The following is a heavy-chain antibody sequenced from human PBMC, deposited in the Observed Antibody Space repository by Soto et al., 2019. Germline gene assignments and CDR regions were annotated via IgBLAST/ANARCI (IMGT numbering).Heavy chain of an antibody. Sequence: QVQLQQWGAGLLKPSETLSLTCAVYGGSFTGYYWSWLRQPPGKGPEWIGEINHSGSTKYNPSLENRVTISVDTSENQFSLRLNSVSAADTAVYYCARTGGMDLWSQGATVTVSS. CDR3: ARTGGMDL. V-gene: IGHV4-34*01. CDR1: GGSFTGYY. J-gene: IGHJ6*02. CDR2: INHSGST.